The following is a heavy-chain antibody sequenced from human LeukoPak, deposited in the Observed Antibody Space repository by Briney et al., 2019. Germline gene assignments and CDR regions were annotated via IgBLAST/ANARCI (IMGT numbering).Heavy chain of an antibody. Sequence: SETLSLTCTVSGGSISSYYWSWIRQPPGKGLEWIGYIYYSGSTNYNPSLKSRVTMSVDTSKNQFSLKLSSVTAADTAVYYCARLSTWGAFDIWGQGTMVTVSS. J-gene: IGHJ3*02. CDR2: IYYSGST. V-gene: IGHV4-59*08. CDR3: ARLSTWGAFDI. CDR1: GGSISSYY. D-gene: IGHD5/OR15-5a*01.